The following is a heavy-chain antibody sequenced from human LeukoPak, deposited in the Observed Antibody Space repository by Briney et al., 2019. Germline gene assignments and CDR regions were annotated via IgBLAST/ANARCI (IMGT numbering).Heavy chain of an antibody. CDR3: ARAGTVEMTRLDY. Sequence: GASVTVSCKASGYTFTGYYMHWVRQAPGQGLEWMGWINPNSGGTNYAEKFQGWVTMTRDTSISTAYMKLSRLRSDDTAVYYCARAGTVEMTRLDYWCQGTLVTVSS. J-gene: IGHJ4*02. CDR2: INPNSGGT. D-gene: IGHD5-24*01. CDR1: GYTFTGYY. V-gene: IGHV1-2*04.